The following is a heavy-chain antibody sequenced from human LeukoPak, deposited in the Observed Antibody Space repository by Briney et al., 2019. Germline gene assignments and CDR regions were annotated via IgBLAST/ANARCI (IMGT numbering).Heavy chain of an antibody. V-gene: IGHV1-2*06. CDR2: INPNSGVT. CDR3: ASDQAGSVNSFDP. Sequence: ASVKVSCKASGNTFTAYYIHWVRQAPGQGLEWMGRINPNSGVTDYAQNFRGRVTLTRDTSVSTAYMDLTSLRSDDTAVYYCASDQAGSVNSFDPWGQGTLVTVSS. CDR1: GNTFTAYY. J-gene: IGHJ5*02.